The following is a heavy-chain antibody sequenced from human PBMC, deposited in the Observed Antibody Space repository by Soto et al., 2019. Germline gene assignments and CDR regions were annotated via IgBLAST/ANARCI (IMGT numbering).Heavy chain of an antibody. J-gene: IGHJ6*02. V-gene: IGHV1-8*01. CDR2: MNPNSGNT. D-gene: IGHD1-26*01. CDR1: GYTFTSYD. CDR3: ARGRGGSYPYYYYYGMDV. Sequence: ASVKVSCKASGYTFTSYDINWVRQATGQGLEWMGWMNPNSGNTGYAQKFQGRVTMTRNTSISTAYMELSSLRSEDTAVYYCARGRGGSYPYYYYYGMDVWGQGTTVTVSS.